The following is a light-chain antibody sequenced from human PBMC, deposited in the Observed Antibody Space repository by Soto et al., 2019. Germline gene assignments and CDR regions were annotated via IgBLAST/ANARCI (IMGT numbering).Light chain of an antibody. CDR1: QSVLYSSNNKNY. V-gene: IGKV4-1*01. CDR2: WAS. Sequence: DVVMTQSPDSLAVSLGERATINCKSSQSVLYSSNNKNYLAWYQQKPGQPPQLLIYWASTRDSGVPDRFSGSGSGTDFTLTISSLQAEDVAVYYCQQYYSTPRTFGQGTKVEIK. J-gene: IGKJ1*01. CDR3: QQYYSTPRT.